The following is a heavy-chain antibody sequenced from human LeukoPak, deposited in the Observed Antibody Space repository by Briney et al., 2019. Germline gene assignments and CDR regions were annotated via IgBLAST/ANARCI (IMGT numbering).Heavy chain of an antibody. CDR2: TYYRSKWFI. CDR1: GDSVSSNSAA. V-gene: IGHV6-1*01. CDR3: TRSDCSSGRCPGFDN. D-gene: IGHD6-19*01. J-gene: IGHJ4*02. Sequence: SQTLSLTCGISGDSVSSNSAAWNWIRQSPSRGLEWLGRTYYRSKWFINYAPFVKSRIIINPDTPKNQVSLQLNSVTPEDTAAYYCTRSDCSSGRCPGFDNWGQGTLVTVSS.